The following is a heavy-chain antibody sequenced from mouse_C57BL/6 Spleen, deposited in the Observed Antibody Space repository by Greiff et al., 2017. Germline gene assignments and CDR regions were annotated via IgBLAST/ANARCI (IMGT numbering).Heavy chain of an antibody. J-gene: IGHJ2*01. CDR3: AKNGGSSPYYFDF. V-gene: IGHV2-5*01. D-gene: IGHD1-1*01. CDR2: IWRRGST. Sequence: VQLKQSGPGLVQPSQSLSITCTVSGFSLTNYGVHWVRQSPGKGLEWLGVIWRRGSTDYNAAFMSRLSITKDNSKSQVFFKMNSLQADDTAIYYCAKNGGSSPYYFDFWGQGTTLTVSS. CDR1: GFSLTNYG.